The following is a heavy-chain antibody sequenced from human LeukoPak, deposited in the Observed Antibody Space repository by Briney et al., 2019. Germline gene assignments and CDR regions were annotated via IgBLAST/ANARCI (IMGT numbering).Heavy chain of an antibody. CDR3: ARSYYCGSGTYAPPAGL. CDR1: GFTFSSHA. D-gene: IGHD3-10*01. J-gene: IGHJ4*02. V-gene: IGHV3-23*01. CDR2: ISGSGGGT. Sequence: GGSLRLSCAASGFTFSSHAMTWVRQAPGKGLEWVSVISGSGGGTYYADSAKGRLTISRDNSKDTVFLQMDSLRPEDMAVYYCARSYYCGSGTYAPPAGLWGQGTLVTVSS.